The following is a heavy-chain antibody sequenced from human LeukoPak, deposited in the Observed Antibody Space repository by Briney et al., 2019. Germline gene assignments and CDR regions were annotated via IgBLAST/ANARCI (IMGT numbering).Heavy chain of an antibody. D-gene: IGHD1-26*01. Sequence: PGRSLRLSCAASGFTFSSYGMHWVRQAPGKGLERVAVISYDGSNKYYADSVKGRFTISRDNSKNTLYLQMNSLRAEDTAVYYCAKVGATTAPSWGQGTLVTVSS. CDR3: AKVGATTAPS. J-gene: IGHJ5*02. CDR2: ISYDGSNK. CDR1: GFTFSSYG. V-gene: IGHV3-30*18.